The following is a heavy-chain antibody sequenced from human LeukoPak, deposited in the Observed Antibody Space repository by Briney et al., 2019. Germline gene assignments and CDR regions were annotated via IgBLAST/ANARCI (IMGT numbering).Heavy chain of an antibody. CDR1: GYTFTSYG. D-gene: IGHD3-3*01. CDR2: ISADNGNT. J-gene: IGHJ4*02. Sequence: SVKVSCKASGYTFTSYGISWVRQAPGQGLEWMGWISADNGNTNYAQKLQGRVTMTTDTSTSTAYMELRSLRSDDTAVYYCARGSYDFWSGYYTGTRPLDYWGQGTLVTVSS. V-gene: IGHV1-18*01. CDR3: ARGSYDFWSGYYTGTRPLDY.